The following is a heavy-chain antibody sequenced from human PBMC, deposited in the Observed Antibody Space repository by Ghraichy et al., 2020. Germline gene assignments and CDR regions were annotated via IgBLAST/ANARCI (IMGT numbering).Heavy chain of an antibody. V-gene: IGHV4-34*01. CDR1: GGSFSGYY. CDR3: ARLTAGRWLQLQKWRGEVYFDY. D-gene: IGHD5-24*01. Sequence: TLSLTCAVYGGSFSGYYWSWIRQPPGKGLEWIGEINHSGSTNYNPSLKSRVTISVDTSKNQFSLKLSSVTAADTAVYYCARLTAGRWLQLQKWRGEVYFDYWGQGTLVTVSS. J-gene: IGHJ4*02. CDR2: INHSGST.